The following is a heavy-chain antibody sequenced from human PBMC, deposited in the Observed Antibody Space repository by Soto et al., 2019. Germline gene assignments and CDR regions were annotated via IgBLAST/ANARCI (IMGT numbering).Heavy chain of an antibody. J-gene: IGHJ4*02. CDR2: ITDTGGDA. Sequence: EVQLLESGGDLVQPGGSLRLSCVASGITFGNRAMSWVRQAPGEGLEWVSAITDTGGDAKYADSVRGRFAISRDNSKNKLYLPMSSLGAEDSAVYYWAGGSKDSYPGSRIFDFWGRGTLVTGSS. V-gene: IGHV3-23*01. D-gene: IGHD3-10*01. CDR1: GITFGNRA. CDR3: AGGSKDSYPGSRIFDF.